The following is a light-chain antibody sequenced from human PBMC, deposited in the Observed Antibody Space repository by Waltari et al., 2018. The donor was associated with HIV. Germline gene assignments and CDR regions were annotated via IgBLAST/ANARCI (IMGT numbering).Light chain of an antibody. J-gene: IGLJ3*02. Sequence: SVLPQPPSATETPGQRVTISCSGSSSNIGSKYVYWYQQLPGTAPKLLMYRNNQRPSGVPDRVSGSKSGTSASLAISGLRSEDEADYYCAAWDDSLSGVVFGGGTKLTVL. V-gene: IGLV1-47*01. CDR3: AAWDDSLSGVV. CDR1: SSNIGSKY. CDR2: RNN.